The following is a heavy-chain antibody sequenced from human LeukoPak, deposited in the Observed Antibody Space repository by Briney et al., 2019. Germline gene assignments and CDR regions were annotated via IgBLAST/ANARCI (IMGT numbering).Heavy chain of an antibody. CDR3: ARGVEPLAANTLAY. J-gene: IGHJ4*02. D-gene: IGHD1-14*01. CDR2: LYSDGNT. V-gene: IGHV3-53*01. CDR1: GFTVITND. Sequence: GGSLRLSCAASGFTVITNDMTWVRQAPGKGLEWASVLYSDGNTKYADSVQCRFTISRDNSKNTLYLEMNSLSPDDTAVYYCARGVEPLAANTLAYWGQGTLVTVSS.